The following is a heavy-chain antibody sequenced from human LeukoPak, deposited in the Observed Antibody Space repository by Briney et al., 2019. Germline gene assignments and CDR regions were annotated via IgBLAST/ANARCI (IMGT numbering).Heavy chain of an antibody. Sequence: SETLSLTCAVNGESLSGYYWSWIRQPPGKGLEWIGSIYYSGSTYYNPSLKSRVTISVDTSKNQFSLKLSSVTAADTAVYYCASLNLGTDAFDIWGQGTMVTVSS. V-gene: IGHV4-34*01. D-gene: IGHD7-27*01. CDR1: GESLSGYY. CDR2: IYYSGST. J-gene: IGHJ3*02. CDR3: ASLNLGTDAFDI.